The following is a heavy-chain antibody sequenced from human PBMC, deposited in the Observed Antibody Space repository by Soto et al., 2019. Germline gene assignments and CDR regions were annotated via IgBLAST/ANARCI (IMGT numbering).Heavy chain of an antibody. V-gene: IGHV3-30*03. CDR2: ISNDGSNK. CDR3: XXXXXXXXXXXXFDY. CDR1: GFTFSSCG. J-gene: IGHJ4*02. D-gene: IGHD3-10*01. Sequence: QVQLVESGGGVVQPGRSLRLSCAASGFTFSSCGMHWVRQAPGKGLEWVAVISNDGSNKYYADSVKGRFTISRDNSKNTLYLQMXSLXXXXXXXXYXXXXXXXXXXXXXFDYWGQGTLVTVSS.